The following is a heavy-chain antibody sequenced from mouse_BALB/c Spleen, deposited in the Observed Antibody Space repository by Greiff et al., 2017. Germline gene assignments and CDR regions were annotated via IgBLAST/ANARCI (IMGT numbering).Heavy chain of an antibody. CDR3: ARVPTTAYFDD. Sequence: EVKLVESGGGLVQPGGSLRLSCATSGFTFTDYYMSWVRQPPGKALEWLGFIRNKANGYTTEYSASVKGRFTISRDNSQSILYLQMTTLRAEDSATYYCARVPTTAYFDDWGEGTTLTVSS. V-gene: IGHV7-3*02. CDR2: IRNKANGYTT. CDR1: GFTFTDYY. D-gene: IGHD1-2*01. J-gene: IGHJ2*01.